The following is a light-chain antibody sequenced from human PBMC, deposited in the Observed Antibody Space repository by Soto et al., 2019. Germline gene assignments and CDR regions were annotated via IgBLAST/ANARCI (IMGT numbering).Light chain of an antibody. CDR3: QQYNTYFRA. CDR2: DAS. V-gene: IGKV1-5*01. J-gene: IGKJ1*01. CDR1: QSISVW. Sequence: PARCTRSAFEGSRVTITCRASQSISVWLAWYQQKPGEAPKLLIHDASTLPRGVPSRFSGSGSGTKFTLTIASLQPDDLATYYCQQYNTYFRAFGQGTKVDI.